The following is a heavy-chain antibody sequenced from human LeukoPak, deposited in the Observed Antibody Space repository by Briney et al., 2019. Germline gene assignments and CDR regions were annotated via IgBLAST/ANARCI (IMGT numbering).Heavy chain of an antibody. Sequence: PSQTLSLTCTVSGGSISSGSYYWSWIRQPAGKGLEWIGRIYTSGSTNYNPSLKSRVTISVDTSKNQFSLKLSSVTAADTAVYYCARDESGNYWSYFDYWGQGTLVTVSS. CDR1: GGSISSGSYY. CDR2: IYTSGST. V-gene: IGHV4-61*02. D-gene: IGHD1-26*01. CDR3: ARDESGNYWSYFDY. J-gene: IGHJ4*02.